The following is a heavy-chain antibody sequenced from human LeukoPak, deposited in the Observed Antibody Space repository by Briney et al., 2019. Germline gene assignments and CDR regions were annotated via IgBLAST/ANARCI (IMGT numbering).Heavy chain of an antibody. Sequence: PSETLSLTCTVSGGSISSGGYYWSWIRQHPGKGLEWIGYIYYSGSTYYNPSLKSRVTISVDTSKNQFSLKLSSVTAADTAVYYCAGLVGRYSSGLYYYYFDYWGQGTLVTVSS. D-gene: IGHD3-22*01. CDR1: GGSISSGGYY. CDR3: AGLVGRYSSGLYYYYFDY. V-gene: IGHV4-31*03. CDR2: IYYSGST. J-gene: IGHJ4*02.